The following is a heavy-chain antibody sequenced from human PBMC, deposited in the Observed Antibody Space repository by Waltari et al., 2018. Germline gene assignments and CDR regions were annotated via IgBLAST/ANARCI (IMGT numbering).Heavy chain of an antibody. J-gene: IGHJ6*02. CDR2: IYRSGVT. CDR3: AVSPDTATSRAAFHF. Sequence: QVQLQESGPGLAKASQTLSLTCAVSGGPIRNINFYWSWIRQPAGKWLELIGRIYRSGVTDYNPSLRGRATMFLDMSKNQFSLTVDSLIAADTAVYYCAVSPDTATSRAAFHFWGPGTTVSVSS. D-gene: IGHD5-18*01. V-gene: IGHV4-61*02. CDR1: GGPIRNINFY.